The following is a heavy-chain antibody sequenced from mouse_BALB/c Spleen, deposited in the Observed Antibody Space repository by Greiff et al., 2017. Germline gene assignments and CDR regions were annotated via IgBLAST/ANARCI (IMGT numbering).Heavy chain of an antibody. CDR1: GYAFSSYW. CDR2: IYPGDGDT. CDR3: AREGWGFAY. J-gene: IGHJ3*01. D-gene: IGHD3-3*01. Sequence: QVHVKQSGAELVRPGSSVKISCKASGYAFSSYWMNWVKQRPGQGLEWIGQIYPGDGDTNYNGKFKGKATLTADKSSSTAYMQLSSLTSEDSAVYFCAREGWGFAYWGQGTLVTVSA. V-gene: IGHV1-80*01.